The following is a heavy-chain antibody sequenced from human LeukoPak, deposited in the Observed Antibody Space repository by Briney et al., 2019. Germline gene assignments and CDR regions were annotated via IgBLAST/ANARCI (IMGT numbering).Heavy chain of an antibody. CDR3: AKGAAAGMVDY. CDR1: GFTFSSFA. D-gene: IGHD6-13*01. Sequence: GGSLRLSCAASGFTFSSFAMHWVRQAPGKGLEYVSAISSTGGNTSYADSVKGRFTISRDNSKNTLYLQMGSLRAEDTAVYYCAKGAAAGMVDYWGQGTLVTVSS. V-gene: IGHV3-64*02. CDR2: ISSTGGNT. J-gene: IGHJ4*02.